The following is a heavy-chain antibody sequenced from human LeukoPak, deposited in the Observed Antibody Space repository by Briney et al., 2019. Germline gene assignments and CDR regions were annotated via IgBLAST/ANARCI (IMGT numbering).Heavy chain of an antibody. V-gene: IGHV4-4*07. CDR2: IYTSGST. D-gene: IGHD6-25*01. Sequence: SETLSLTCTLFGASISSYYCSWVRPPAGKGLEWIGRIYTSGSTPYNPPLKSRVTVSVDTSKDQFSLKLSSVTAADTAVYYCARGFPTVAAIGWFDPWGQGTLVTVSS. J-gene: IGHJ5*02. CDR3: ARGFPTVAAIGWFDP. CDR1: GASISSYY.